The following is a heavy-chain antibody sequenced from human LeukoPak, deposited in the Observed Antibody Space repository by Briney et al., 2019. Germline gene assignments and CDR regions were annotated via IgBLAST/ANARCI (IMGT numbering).Heavy chain of an antibody. CDR3: ARTLETGWELTGRRGPTYYFDY. CDR1: GFTFSSYA. Sequence: PGGSLRLSCAASGFTFSSYAMHWVRQAPGKGLEWVAVISYDGSNKYYADSVKGRFTISRDNSKNTLYLQMNSLRAEDTAVYYCARTLETGWELTGRRGPTYYFDYWGQGTLVTVSS. J-gene: IGHJ4*02. D-gene: IGHD3-9*01. CDR2: ISYDGSNK. V-gene: IGHV3-30*14.